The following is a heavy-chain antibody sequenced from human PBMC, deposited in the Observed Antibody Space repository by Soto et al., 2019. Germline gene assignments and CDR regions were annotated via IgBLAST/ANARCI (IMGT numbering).Heavy chain of an antibody. V-gene: IGHV1-18*01. J-gene: IGHJ5*02. Sequence: ASVKVSCKASGYTFTSYGISWVRQAPGQGLEWMGWISAYTGNTNYAQKLQGRVTMTTDTSTSTAYMELRSLRSDDTAVYYCARAARYCSGGSCFDPWGQGTLVTVSS. D-gene: IGHD2-15*01. CDR2: ISAYTGNT. CDR1: GYTFTSYG. CDR3: ARAARYCSGGSCFDP.